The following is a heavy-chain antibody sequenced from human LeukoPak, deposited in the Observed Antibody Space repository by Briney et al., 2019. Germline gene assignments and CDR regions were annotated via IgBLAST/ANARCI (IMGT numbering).Heavy chain of an antibody. CDR1: GFTFSDYC. D-gene: IGHD3-10*01. V-gene: IGHV3-11*01. CDR3: ARDRRYGSGSYFY. J-gene: IGHJ4*02. Sequence: PGGSLRLSCAASGFTFSDYCMSWIRQAPGKGLEWVSYISSSGSTIYYADSVKGRFTISRDNAKNSLYLQMNSLRAEDTAVYYCARDRRYGSGSYFYWGQGTLVTVSS. CDR2: ISSSGSTI.